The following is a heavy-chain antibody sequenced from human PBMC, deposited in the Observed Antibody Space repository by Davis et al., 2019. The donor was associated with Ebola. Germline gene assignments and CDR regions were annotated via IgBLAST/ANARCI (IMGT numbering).Heavy chain of an antibody. CDR3: ARECISGWRRFDY. V-gene: IGHV3-48*02. CDR1: GFTFSGHS. J-gene: IGHJ4*02. D-gene: IGHD6-19*01. CDR2: ISGRSETI. Sequence: PGGSLRLSCAASGFTFSGHSMNWVRLTPGKGLEWLSYISGRSETIFYADSVRGRFTISRDNVKNSLYLQMNSLRDEDTAVYYCARECISGWRRFDYWGQGTLVTVSS.